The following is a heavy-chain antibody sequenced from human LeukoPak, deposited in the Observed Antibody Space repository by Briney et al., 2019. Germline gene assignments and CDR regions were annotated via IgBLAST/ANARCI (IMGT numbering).Heavy chain of an antibody. V-gene: IGHV3-73*01. CDR3: SRWGSGTYPLDY. Sequence: GGSLRLSCAASGFSFSGSAIDWVRQASGKGLEWVGRIRSKANDYATAYAASVKGRFTISRDDSKNTAFLQMNRLKTADTAVYYRSRWGSGTYPLDYWGQGTLVTVSS. CDR1: GFSFSGSA. CDR2: IRSKANDYAT. J-gene: IGHJ4*02. D-gene: IGHD3-16*01.